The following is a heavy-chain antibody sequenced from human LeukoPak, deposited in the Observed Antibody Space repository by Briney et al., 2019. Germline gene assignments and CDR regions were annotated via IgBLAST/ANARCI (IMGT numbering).Heavy chain of an antibody. J-gene: IGHJ6*04. CDR2: IKTDGSVT. CDR1: GFSFSDYL. Sequence: PGGSLTLSCTASGFSFSDYLLVSVRQAPGKGLVWVSNIKTDGSVTNYADSVKGRSTISRDNAKNTLYLQMNSLRAEDTAVCYCGRDNNYKADVGGKGTTVTVSS. V-gene: IGHV3-74*01. CDR3: GRDNNYKADV. D-gene: IGHD4-11*01.